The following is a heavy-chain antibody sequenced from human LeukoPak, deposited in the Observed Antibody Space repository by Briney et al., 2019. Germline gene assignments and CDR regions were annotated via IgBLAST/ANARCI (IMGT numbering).Heavy chain of an antibody. CDR3: AKELGPYCSGGSCFPVWFDP. Sequence: PGRSLRLSCAASGFTFSSYGMHWVRQAPGKGLEWVAVISYDGSNKYYADSVKGRFTISRDSSKNTLYLQMNSLRAEDTAVYYCAKELGPYCSGGSCFPVWFDPWGQGTLVTVSS. CDR2: ISYDGSNK. V-gene: IGHV3-30*18. CDR1: GFTFSSYG. J-gene: IGHJ5*02. D-gene: IGHD2-15*01.